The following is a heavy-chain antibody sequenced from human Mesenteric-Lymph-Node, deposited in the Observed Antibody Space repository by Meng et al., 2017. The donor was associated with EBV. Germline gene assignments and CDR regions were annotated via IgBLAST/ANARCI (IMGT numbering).Heavy chain of an antibody. CDR3: AKDIGQQGDY. V-gene: IGHV3-43*01. J-gene: IGHJ4*02. CDR2: ISWDGGST. CDR1: GFTFDDYT. D-gene: IGHD6-13*01. Sequence: EVQLVESGGGVVQPGGSLRLSCAASGFTFDDYTMHWVRQPPGKGLEWVSLISWDGGSTYYADSVKGRFTISRDNSKNSLYLQMSSLRSEDTALYYCAKDIGQQGDYWGQGTLVTVSS.